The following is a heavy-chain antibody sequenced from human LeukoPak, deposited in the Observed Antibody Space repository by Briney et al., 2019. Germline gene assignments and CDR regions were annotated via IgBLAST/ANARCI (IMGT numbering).Heavy chain of an antibody. V-gene: IGHV4-39*01. CDR2: IYYSGST. J-gene: IGHJ3*02. CDR1: GGSISSSSYF. D-gene: IGHD3-22*01. CDR3: ARHFRAYDSSGYYYGGTHAFDI. Sequence: SETLSLTCTASGGSISSSSYFWGWIRQPPGKGLEWIGSIYYSGSTYYNPSLKSRVTISVDTSKNQFSLKLSSVTAADTAVYYCARHFRAYDSSGYYYGGTHAFDIWGQGTMVTVSS.